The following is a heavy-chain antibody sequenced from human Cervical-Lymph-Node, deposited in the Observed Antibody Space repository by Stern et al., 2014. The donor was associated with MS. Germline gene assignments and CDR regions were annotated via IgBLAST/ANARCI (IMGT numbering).Heavy chain of an antibody. J-gene: IGHJ4*02. Sequence: QLQLQKSGPGLVKPSETLSLTCSVSGGSISSYYWNWIRQPPGKGLEWIANVHYSGTTNYNPSLKSRVTILLDTSLNKNSLTLTSVTAADTAVYYCAGSGTYYPDYWGQGILVTVSS. CDR2: VHYSGTT. CDR3: AGSGTYYPDY. V-gene: IGHV4-59*08. D-gene: IGHD3-3*01. CDR1: GGSISSYY.